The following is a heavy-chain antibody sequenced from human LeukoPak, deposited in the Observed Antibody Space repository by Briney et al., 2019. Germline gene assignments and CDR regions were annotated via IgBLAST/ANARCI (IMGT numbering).Heavy chain of an antibody. V-gene: IGHV3-11*04. J-gene: IGHJ4*02. Sequence: GGSLRLSCAASGFTFSDYYMSWIRQAPGKGLEWVSYISSSGSTIYYADSVKGRFTISRDSAKNSLYLQMNSLRAEDTAVYYCARVYDFWSGYYQLDYWGQGTLVTVSS. CDR1: GFTFSDYY. CDR3: ARVYDFWSGYYQLDY. CDR2: ISSSGSTI. D-gene: IGHD3-3*01.